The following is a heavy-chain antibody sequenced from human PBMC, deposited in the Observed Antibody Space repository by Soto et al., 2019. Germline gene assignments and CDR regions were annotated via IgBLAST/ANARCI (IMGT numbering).Heavy chain of an antibody. J-gene: IGHJ4*02. D-gene: IGHD6-13*01. CDR1: GGTFSSYA. CDR2: IIPIFGTA. Sequence: QVQLVQSGAEVKKPGSSVKVSCKASGGTFSSYAISWVRHAPGQGLEWMGGIIPIFGTANYAQKFQGRVTITADESTSTAYMERSSLSSEDTAVYYCASNIAAAGNGDWGQGTLVTVSS. CDR3: ASNIAAAGNGD. V-gene: IGHV1-69*12.